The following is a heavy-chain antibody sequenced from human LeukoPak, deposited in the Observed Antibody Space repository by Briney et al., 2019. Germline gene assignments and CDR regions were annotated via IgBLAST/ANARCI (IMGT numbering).Heavy chain of an antibody. J-gene: IGHJ4*02. CDR2: INHSGST. Sequence: PSETLSLTCAVSGVSINTCCYYWSWIRQPPGKGLEWIGEINHSGSTNYNPSLKSRVTISVDTSKNQFSLKLSSVTAADTAVYYCARVGSYSHRDWGQGTLATVSS. D-gene: IGHD1-26*01. V-gene: IGHV4-34*01. CDR3: ARVGSYSHRD. CDR1: GVSINTCCYY.